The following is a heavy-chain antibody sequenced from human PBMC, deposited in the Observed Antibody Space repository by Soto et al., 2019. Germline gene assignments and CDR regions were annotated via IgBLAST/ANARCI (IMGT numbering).Heavy chain of an antibody. V-gene: IGHV4-4*02. J-gene: IGHJ5*02. CDR3: AREIVTAGGNNYFDP. CDR2: VYHTGDT. Sequence: SETLSLTCGVSGGPVASSHWWCSVRQSPGRGLEWIGNVYHTGDTNFNPSLQSRVTFSVDKSNNQFSLRLTSVTAADTAVYFCAREIVTAGGNNYFDPWGPGTLVTVS. D-gene: IGHD2-21*02. CDR1: GGPVASSHW.